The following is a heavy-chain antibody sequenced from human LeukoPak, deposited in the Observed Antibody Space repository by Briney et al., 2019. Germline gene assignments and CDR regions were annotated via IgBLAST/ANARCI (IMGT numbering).Heavy chain of an antibody. CDR3: ARDGTPGALLKWFDP. V-gene: IGHV1-2*02. Sequence: ASVKVSCNTSGYTFTGHYRHWVRQAPGQGLEWMGGINPDSGGTNYAQQFQDRVTMTRDMSISTVYLELSGLRSDDTAVYYCARDGTPGALLKWFDPWGQGTLVIVSS. J-gene: IGHJ5*02. CDR1: GYTFTGHY. CDR2: INPDSGGT. D-gene: IGHD7-27*01.